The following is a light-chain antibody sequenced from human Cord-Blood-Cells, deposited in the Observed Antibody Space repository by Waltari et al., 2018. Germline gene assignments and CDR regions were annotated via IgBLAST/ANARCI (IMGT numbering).Light chain of an antibody. CDR1: QGISSY. CDR3: QQLNSYPIT. Sequence: ASVGDRVTITCRASQGISSYLAWYQQKPGKAHKLLIYAASTLQSGVPSRFSGSGSGTEFTLTISSLQPEDFATYYCQQLNSYPITFGQGTRLEIK. J-gene: IGKJ5*01. CDR2: AAS. V-gene: IGKV1-9*01.